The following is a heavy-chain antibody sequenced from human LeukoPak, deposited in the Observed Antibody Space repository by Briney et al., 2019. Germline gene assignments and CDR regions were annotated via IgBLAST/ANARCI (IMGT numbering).Heavy chain of an antibody. V-gene: IGHV4-4*07. D-gene: IGHD2-2*01. Sequence: SETLSLTCTVSGGSISSYYWSWIRQPAGKGLEWIGRIYTSGSTNYNPSFKSRVTMSVDTSKNQFSLKLSSVTAADTAVYYCAREPPPRYCSSTSCPHNWFDPWGQGTLVTVSS. J-gene: IGHJ5*02. CDR3: AREPPPRYCSSTSCPHNWFDP. CDR2: IYTSGST. CDR1: GGSISSYY.